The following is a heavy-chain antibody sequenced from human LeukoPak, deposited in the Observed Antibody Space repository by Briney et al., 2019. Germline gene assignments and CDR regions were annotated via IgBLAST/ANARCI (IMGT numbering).Heavy chain of an antibody. CDR1: GFPFSIYW. J-gene: IGHJ4*02. CDR2: IKLDGTDK. Sequence: GGSLRLSCAASGFPFSIYWMTWVRQAPGKGLEWVATIKLDGTDKNYVDSVKGRFTISRDNAKNSLFLQMNSLRAEDTAVYYCARDRVARDPSTFDCWGQGTLVTVSS. V-gene: IGHV3-7*01. CDR3: ARDRVARDPSTFDC. D-gene: IGHD2-15*01.